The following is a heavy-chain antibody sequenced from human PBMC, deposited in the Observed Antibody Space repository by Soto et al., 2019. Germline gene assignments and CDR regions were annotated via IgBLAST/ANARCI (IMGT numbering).Heavy chain of an antibody. D-gene: IGHD3-16*01. CDR2: IWYDGSNK. CDR1: GFTFSSYG. V-gene: IGHV3-33*01. CDR3: ARERLSLRKPNYYYYGMDV. Sequence: GGSLRLSCAASGFTFSSYGMHWVRQAPGKGLEWVAVIWYDGSNKYYADSVKGRFTISRDNSKNTLYLQMNSLRAEDTAVYYCARERLSLRKPNYYYYGMDVWGQGTTVTVSS. J-gene: IGHJ6*02.